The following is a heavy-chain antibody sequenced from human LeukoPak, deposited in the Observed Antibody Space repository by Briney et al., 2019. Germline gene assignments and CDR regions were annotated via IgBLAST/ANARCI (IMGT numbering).Heavy chain of an antibody. Sequence: PGGSLRLSCAASGFTFSSYGMHWVRQAPGKGLEWVAVISYDGSNKYYADSVKGRFTISRDNSKNTLYLQMNSLRAEDTAVYYCAKDGYGSGSHIDYWGQGTLVTVSS. J-gene: IGHJ4*02. V-gene: IGHV3-30*18. CDR2: ISYDGSNK. D-gene: IGHD3-10*01. CDR3: AKDGYGSGSHIDY. CDR1: GFTFSSYG.